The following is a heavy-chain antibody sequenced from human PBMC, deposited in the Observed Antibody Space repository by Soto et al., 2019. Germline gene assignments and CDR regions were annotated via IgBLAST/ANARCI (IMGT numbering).Heavy chain of an antibody. V-gene: IGHV3-23*01. CDR2: ISGSGGST. D-gene: IGHD4-17*01. CDR1: GFTFSSYA. CDR3: AKSPLGDYDYFDY. Sequence: EVQLLESGGGLVQPGGSLRLSCAASGFTFSSYAMSWVRQAPGKGLEWVSAISGSGGSTYYADSVKGRFTISRDNAKNTLYLQMNSLRAEDTAVYYCAKSPLGDYDYFDYWGQGTLVTVSS. J-gene: IGHJ4*02.